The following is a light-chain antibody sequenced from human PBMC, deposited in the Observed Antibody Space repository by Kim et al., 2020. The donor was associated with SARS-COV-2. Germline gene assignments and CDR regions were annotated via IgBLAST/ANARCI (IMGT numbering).Light chain of an antibody. Sequence: QSVLTQPPSVSGAPGQRVTISCTGSSSNIGAGYDVHWYQQLPGTAPKLLIYAKSRRPSGVPDRFSGSKSGTSASLAITGLQAEDEADYYCQSYDISLTVVFGGGTKLTVL. CDR3: QSYDISLTVV. V-gene: IGLV1-40*01. CDR1: SSNIGAGYD. CDR2: AKS. J-gene: IGLJ2*01.